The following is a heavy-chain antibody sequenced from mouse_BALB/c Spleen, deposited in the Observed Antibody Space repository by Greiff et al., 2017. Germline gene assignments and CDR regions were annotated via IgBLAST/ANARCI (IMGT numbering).Heavy chain of an antibody. J-gene: IGHJ4*01. D-gene: IGHD1-1*01. CDR2: IDPANGNT. CDR1: GFNIKDTY. V-gene: IGHV14-3*02. CDR3: ALYGSSDYAMDD. Sequence: EVKVEESGAELVKPGASVKLSCTASGFNIKDTYMHWVKQRPEQGLEWIGRIDPANGNTKYDPKFQGKATITADTSSNTAYLQLSSLTSEDTAVYYCALYGSSDYAMDDWGQGTSVTVSS.